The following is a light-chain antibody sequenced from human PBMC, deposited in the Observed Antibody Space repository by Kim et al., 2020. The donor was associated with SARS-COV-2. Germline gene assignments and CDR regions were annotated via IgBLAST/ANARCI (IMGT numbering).Light chain of an antibody. CDR1: NIGSKS. CDR2: YDS. CDR3: QVWDSSSDPHVV. J-gene: IGLJ2*01. V-gene: IGLV3-21*04. Sequence: PGKTARITCGRSNIGSKSVRWYQQKPGQAPVLVIYYDSDRPSGIPERFSGSNSGNTATLTISRVEAGDEADYYCQVWDSSSDPHVVFGGGTQLTVL.